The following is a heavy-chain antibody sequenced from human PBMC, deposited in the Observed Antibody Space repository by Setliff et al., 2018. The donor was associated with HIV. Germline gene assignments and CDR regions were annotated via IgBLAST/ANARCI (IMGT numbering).Heavy chain of an antibody. CDR1: GSPFSNFW. CDR2: ITSTGSTI. J-gene: IGHJ6*02. D-gene: IGHD3-22*01. Sequence: GGPLKLPWEASGSPFSNFWINWVRQAPGKGLEWISYITSTGSTIFYADSVKGRFTISRDDDRNFLFLQMNSLRAEDTAIYFCARSFPYYYESSGLYAMDVWGQGTTVTVSS. V-gene: IGHV3-48*04. CDR3: ARSFPYYYESSGLYAMDV.